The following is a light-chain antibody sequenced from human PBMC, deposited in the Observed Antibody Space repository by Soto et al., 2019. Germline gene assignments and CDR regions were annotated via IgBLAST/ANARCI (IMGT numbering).Light chain of an antibody. CDR1: QTISRW. Sequence: DIQLTQTTSSLSASVGEAVTMTCRASQTISRWLAWYQQKPGRAPKLLIYDASTLESGVPSRFSGSGSETEFTLTISRLQPDDFATYFCHSRAFGQGTRLEIK. CDR3: HSRA. V-gene: IGKV1-5*01. CDR2: DAS. J-gene: IGKJ5*01.